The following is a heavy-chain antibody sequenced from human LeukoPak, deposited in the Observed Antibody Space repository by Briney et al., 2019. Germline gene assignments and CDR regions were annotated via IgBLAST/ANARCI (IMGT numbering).Heavy chain of an antibody. CDR2: ISAYNGNT. CDR3: TRGRPSSNIAARGNWFDP. D-gene: IGHD6-6*01. CDR1: GYTFTSYG. Sequence: ASVKVSWKASGYTFTSYGITWVRQAPGQGLEWMGWISAYNGNTNYAQKLQGRVTMTTDTSTSTAYMELRSLRSDDTAVYYCTRGRPSSNIAARGNWFDPWGQGTLVTVSS. J-gene: IGHJ5*02. V-gene: IGHV1-18*01.